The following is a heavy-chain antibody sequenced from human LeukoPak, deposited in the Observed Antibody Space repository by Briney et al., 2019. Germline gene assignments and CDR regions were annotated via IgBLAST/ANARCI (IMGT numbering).Heavy chain of an antibody. CDR2: NNTYYGNV. V-gene: IGHV1-18*01. CDR3: ARDPSLIVGASRYFCYY. D-gene: IGHD1-26*01. CDR1: CYTLSRYG. J-gene: IGHJ4*02. Sequence: ASVKVSCKASCYTLSRYGISWVAQAPGEGPESMGWNNTYYGNVNYAQKFQGRVTEDTDTSNNAAYMDLGSLKSDDTAVYYCARDPSLIVGASRYFCYYWGQGTLVTVSS.